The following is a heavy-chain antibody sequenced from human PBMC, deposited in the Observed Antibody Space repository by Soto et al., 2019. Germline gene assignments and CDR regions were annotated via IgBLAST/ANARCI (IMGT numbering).Heavy chain of an antibody. Sequence: QVQLVESGGGVVQPGRSLRLSCAASGFTFSSYGMHWVRQAPGKGLEWVAVISYDGSNKYYADSVKGRFTISRDNSKNTLYLQMNSLRAEETAVYYCARGYTIGGMDVWGQGTTVTVSS. CDR3: ARGYTIGGMDV. D-gene: IGHD5-18*01. CDR1: GFTFSSYG. CDR2: ISYDGSNK. J-gene: IGHJ6*02. V-gene: IGHV3-30*03.